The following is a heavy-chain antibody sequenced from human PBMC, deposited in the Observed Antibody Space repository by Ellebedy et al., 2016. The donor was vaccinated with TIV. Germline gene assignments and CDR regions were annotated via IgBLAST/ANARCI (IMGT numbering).Heavy chain of an antibody. D-gene: IGHD6-19*01. Sequence: PWGSLRLSCAASGFTISPSWMSWVRQAPGKGLEWVANIKQDGSQTYYVDSMRGRFTTSRDNAKNSLYLQMNDLTVEDTAVYFCARFFQSGWSDAFDVWGQGTMVTVSS. CDR2: IKQDGSQT. V-gene: IGHV3-7*03. CDR1: GFTISPSW. CDR3: ARFFQSGWSDAFDV. J-gene: IGHJ3*01.